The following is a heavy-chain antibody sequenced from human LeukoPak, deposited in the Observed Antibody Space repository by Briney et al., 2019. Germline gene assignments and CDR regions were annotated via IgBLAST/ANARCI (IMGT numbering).Heavy chain of an antibody. Sequence: GASVKVSCKASGYTFTSYYMHWVRQAPGQGLEWMGIINPSGGSTSYAQKFQGRVTMTRDTSTSTVYMELSSLRSEDTAVYYCARDFFSSSFPAWWFDPWGQGTLVTVSS. CDR2: INPSGGST. D-gene: IGHD6-13*01. J-gene: IGHJ5*02. CDR3: ARDFFSSSFPAWWFDP. CDR1: GYTFTSYY. V-gene: IGHV1-46*01.